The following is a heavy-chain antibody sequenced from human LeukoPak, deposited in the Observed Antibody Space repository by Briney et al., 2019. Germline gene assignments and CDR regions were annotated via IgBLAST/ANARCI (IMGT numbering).Heavy chain of an antibody. Sequence: GGSLRLSCAASGFTFSSYSMNWVRQAPGKGLGWVSSISSSSSYIYYADSVKGRFTISRDNAKNSLYLQMNSLRAEDTAVYYCARKGDYYDSSGSRGYYFDYWGQGTLVTVSS. D-gene: IGHD3-22*01. CDR1: GFTFSSYS. CDR2: ISSSSSYI. V-gene: IGHV3-21*01. CDR3: ARKGDYYDSSGSRGYYFDY. J-gene: IGHJ4*02.